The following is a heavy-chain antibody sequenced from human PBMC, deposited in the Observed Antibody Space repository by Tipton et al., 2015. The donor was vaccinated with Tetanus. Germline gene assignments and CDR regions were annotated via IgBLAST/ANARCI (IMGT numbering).Heavy chain of an antibody. D-gene: IGHD3-10*01. V-gene: IGHV4-31*03. Sequence: TLSLTCTVSGGSISSDGAYWSWIRQHPGEGLEWIGHISNSGSTYYNPSLKSRVTISVDTSQKQISLKVNSVTAADTAVYYCARDRGVRGGYYYDPGMDVWGQGATVTASS. CDR1: GGSISSDGAY. CDR2: ISNSGST. J-gene: IGHJ6*02. CDR3: ARDRGVRGGYYYDPGMDV.